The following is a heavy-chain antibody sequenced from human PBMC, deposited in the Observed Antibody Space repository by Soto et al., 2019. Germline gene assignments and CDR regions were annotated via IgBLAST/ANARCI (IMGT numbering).Heavy chain of an antibody. Sequence: GGSLRLSCAASGFTFSSYGMHWVRQAPGKGLEWVALTWCDGNDKYYADSVKGRFTMSRDNLRNTLYLQLSSLTVEDTAVYFCAREQWNTYCGGDCYSVAVEQWGQGTLVTVSS. CDR1: GFTFSSYG. V-gene: IGHV3-30*02. J-gene: IGHJ4*02. CDR3: AREQWNTYCGGDCYSVAVEQ. D-gene: IGHD2-21*02. CDR2: TWCDGNDK.